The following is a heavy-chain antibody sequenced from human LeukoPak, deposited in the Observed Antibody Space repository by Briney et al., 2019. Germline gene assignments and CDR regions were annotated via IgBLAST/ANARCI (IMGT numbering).Heavy chain of an antibody. CDR1: GYIFSDYY. J-gene: IGHJ4*02. Sequence: ASVKVSCKASGYIFSDYYMHWVRQAPGQGLEWLGWINPRSGAADYAQQFRGRVTMTRDTSINTDYMEMKRVTSDDTAVYYCARGAEAETSPLDFWGQGTLVIVS. D-gene: IGHD6-13*01. CDR3: ARGAEAETSPLDF. CDR2: INPRSGAA. V-gene: IGHV1-2*02.